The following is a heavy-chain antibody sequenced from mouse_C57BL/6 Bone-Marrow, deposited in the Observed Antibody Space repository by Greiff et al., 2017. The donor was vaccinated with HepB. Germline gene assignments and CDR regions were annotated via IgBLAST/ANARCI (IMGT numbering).Heavy chain of an antibody. D-gene: IGHD2-2*01. CDR1: GFTFSSYG. V-gene: IGHV5-6*02. CDR2: ISSGGSYT. Sequence: DVMLVESGGDLVKPRGSLKLSCAASGFTFSSYGMSWVRQTPDKRLEWVATISSGGSYTYYPDSVKGRFTISRDNAKNTLYLQMSSLKSEDTAMYYCARQRDLLCLDYFDYWGQGTTLTVSS. J-gene: IGHJ2*01. CDR3: ARQRDLLCLDYFDY.